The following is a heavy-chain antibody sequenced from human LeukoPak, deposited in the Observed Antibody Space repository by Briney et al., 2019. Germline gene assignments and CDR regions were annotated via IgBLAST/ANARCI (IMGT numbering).Heavy chain of an antibody. V-gene: IGHV4-34*01. J-gene: IGHJ5*02. CDR1: GGSFSGYY. CDR3: ARDSFGEFLENRFDP. Sequence: KTSETLSLTCAVYGGSFSGYYWSWIRQPPGKGLELIGEINHSGSTNYNPSLKSRVTISVDTSKNQFSLKLRSVTAAETAVYYCARDSFGEFLENRFDPWGQGTLVTVSS. CDR2: INHSGST. D-gene: IGHD3-10*01.